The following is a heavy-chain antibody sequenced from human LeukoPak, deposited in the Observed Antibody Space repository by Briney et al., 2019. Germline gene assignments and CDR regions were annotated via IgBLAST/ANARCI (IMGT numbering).Heavy chain of an antibody. D-gene: IGHD2-2*01. CDR3: ARDLSDIVVVPAGYYFDY. CDR1: GFTFSSYA. J-gene: IGHJ4*02. V-gene: IGHV3-23*01. CDR2: ISGSGGST. Sequence: GGSLRLSCAASGFTFSSYAMSWVRQAPGKGLEWVSAISGSGGSTYYADSVKGRFTISRDNSKNTLYLQMNSLRAEDTAVYYCARDLSDIVVVPAGYYFDYWGQGTLVTVSS.